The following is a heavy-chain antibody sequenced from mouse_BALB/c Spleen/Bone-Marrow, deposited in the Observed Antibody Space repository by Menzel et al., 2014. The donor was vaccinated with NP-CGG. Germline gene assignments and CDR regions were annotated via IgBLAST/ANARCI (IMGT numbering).Heavy chain of an antibody. D-gene: IGHD1-2*01. CDR2: IRLKSTSYAT. V-gene: IGHV6-6*02. Sequence: EVKLVESGGGLVQPGGSMKLSCVASGFTLSNYWMNWVRQSPEKGLEWVAEIRLKSTSYATHYAESVKGRFTISRDDSKSSVYLQMNNLRAEDTGIYYCIRPFISGAMDYWGQGTSVTVSS. J-gene: IGHJ4*01. CDR1: GFTLSNYW. CDR3: IRPFISGAMDY.